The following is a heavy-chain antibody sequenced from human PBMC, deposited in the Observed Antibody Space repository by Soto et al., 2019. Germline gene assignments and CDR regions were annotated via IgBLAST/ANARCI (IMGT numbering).Heavy chain of an antibody. J-gene: IGHJ5*02. Sequence: QVQLVESGGGVVQPGRSLRLSCAASGFTFSSYGMHWVRQAPGKGLEWVAVISYDGSNKYYADSVKGRFTISRDNSKNTLYLQMNSLRAEDTAVYYCAKDLGHPKAPMIGTLFDPWGQGTLVTVSS. CDR3: AKDLGHPKAPMIGTLFDP. CDR2: ISYDGSNK. CDR1: GFTFSSYG. V-gene: IGHV3-30*18. D-gene: IGHD3-22*01.